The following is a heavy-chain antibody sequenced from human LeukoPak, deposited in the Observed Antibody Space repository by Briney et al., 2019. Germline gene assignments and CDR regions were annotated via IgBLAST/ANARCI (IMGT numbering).Heavy chain of an antibody. D-gene: IGHD2-8*02. Sequence: GGPLRLSCAASGFTFSRFPMNWVRQAPGQGLEWVAPISNDGSTTYDADSVKGRFTISRDKSKNTLYMQMKSLRPEDTALYYCATGFTWSLEFWGQGTMVAVSS. J-gene: IGHJ4*02. CDR1: GFTFSRFP. CDR3: ATGFTWSLEF. V-gene: IGHV3-30*04. CDR2: ISNDGSTT.